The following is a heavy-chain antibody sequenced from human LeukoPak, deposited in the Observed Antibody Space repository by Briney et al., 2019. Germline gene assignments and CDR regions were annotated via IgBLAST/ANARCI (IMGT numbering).Heavy chain of an antibody. CDR1: GFSLSTSGVG. CDR3: AHRPSSGWYSVDAFDI. CDR2: IYWNDDK. V-gene: IGHV2-5*01. Sequence: SGPTLVNPTQTLTLTCTFSGFSLSTSGVGVGWIRQPPGKALEWLALIYWNDDKRYSPSLKSRLTITKDTSKNQVVLTMTNMDPVDTATYYCAHRPSSGWYSVDAFDIWGQGTMVTVSS. J-gene: IGHJ3*02. D-gene: IGHD6-19*01.